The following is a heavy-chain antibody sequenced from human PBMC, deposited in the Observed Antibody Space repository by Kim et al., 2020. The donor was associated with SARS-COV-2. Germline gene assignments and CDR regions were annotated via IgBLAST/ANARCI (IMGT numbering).Heavy chain of an antibody. J-gene: IGHJ4*02. Sequence: SETLSLTCAVSGGSIRSSNWWSWVRQPPGKGLEWIGEIYHSGSTNYNPSLKSRVTISVDKSKNQFSLKLSSVTAADTAVYYCARDFLRGELYGDYPIGYWGQRTLVTVSS. CDR2: IYHSGST. CDR3: ARDFLRGELYGDYPIGY. D-gene: IGHD4-17*01. V-gene: IGHV4-4*02. CDR1: GGSIRSSNW.